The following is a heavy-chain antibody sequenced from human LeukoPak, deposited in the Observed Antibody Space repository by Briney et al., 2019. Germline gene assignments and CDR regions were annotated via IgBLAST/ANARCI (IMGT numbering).Heavy chain of an antibody. J-gene: IGHJ5*02. V-gene: IGHV1-8*01. CDR3: ARGRGSGHKENWFDP. Sequence: ASVKVSCKASGYTFTTYDINWVRQATGQGLEWMGWMNPNSGNTGYAQKFQGRVTMTRNTSISTAYMELSSLRSEDTAVYYCARGRGSGHKENWFDPWGQGTLVAVSS. CDR1: GYTFTTYD. D-gene: IGHD6-19*01. CDR2: MNPNSGNT.